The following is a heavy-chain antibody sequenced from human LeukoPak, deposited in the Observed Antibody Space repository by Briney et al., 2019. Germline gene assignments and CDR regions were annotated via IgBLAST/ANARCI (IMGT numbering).Heavy chain of an antibody. CDR1: GVSISSYY. J-gene: IGHJ3*02. Sequence: SETLSLTCTVSGVSISSYYWSWIRQPAGKGLEWIGRIYTSGSTNYNPSLKSRVTISVDTSKNQFSLKLTSVTAADTAVYYCARDPSHHSGAFDIWGQGTMVTVSS. CDR3: ARDPSHHSGAFDI. V-gene: IGHV4-4*07. CDR2: IYTSGST. D-gene: IGHD6-19*01.